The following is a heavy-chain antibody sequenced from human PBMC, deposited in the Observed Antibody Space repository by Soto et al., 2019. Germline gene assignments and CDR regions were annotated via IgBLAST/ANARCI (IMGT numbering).Heavy chain of an antibody. V-gene: IGHV3-7*01. J-gene: IGHJ4*02. CDR3: SRSIDS. Sequence: GSLRLSCAASGFTFGNFWMDWVRQAPGKGLEWLANISPDASEKHYVDSVQGRFTISRDNAKNSLYLQMRSLTAEDSALYYCSRSIDSWGQGTRVTVSS. CDR1: GFTFGNFW. CDR2: ISPDASEK.